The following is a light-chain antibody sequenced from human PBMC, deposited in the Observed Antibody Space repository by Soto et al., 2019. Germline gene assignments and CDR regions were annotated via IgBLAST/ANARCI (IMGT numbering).Light chain of an antibody. CDR3: SSYAGNNIYYV. CDR1: NNDVGGYNF. CDR2: EVS. Sequence: QSVLTQPPSASGSPGQSVTISCTGTNNDVGGYNFVSWYQQHPGKAPKLMIFEVSKRPSGVPDRFSGSKSGSTASLTVSGFQAEDEADYYCSSYAGNNIYYVFGTGTKVTVL. J-gene: IGLJ1*01. V-gene: IGLV2-8*01.